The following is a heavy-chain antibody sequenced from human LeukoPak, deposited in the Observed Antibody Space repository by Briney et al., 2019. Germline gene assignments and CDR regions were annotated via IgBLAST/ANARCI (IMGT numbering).Heavy chain of an antibody. Sequence: PSETPSLTCAVYGGSLSGYYWSWIRQPPGKGLEWIGEINHSGSTNYNPSLKSRVTISVDTSKNQFSLKLSSVTAADTAVYYCARVPYCSGGSCNYYYYYGMDVWGQGTTVTVSS. V-gene: IGHV4-34*01. CDR3: ARVPYCSGGSCNYYYYYGMDV. CDR2: INHSGST. CDR1: GGSLSGYY. D-gene: IGHD2-15*01. J-gene: IGHJ6*02.